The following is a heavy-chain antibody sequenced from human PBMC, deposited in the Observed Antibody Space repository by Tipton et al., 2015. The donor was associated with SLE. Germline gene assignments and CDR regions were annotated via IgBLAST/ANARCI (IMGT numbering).Heavy chain of an antibody. CDR3: AKEEYGTLFDAFDI. D-gene: IGHD6-6*01. CDR2: IYSDASST. V-gene: IGHV3-23*03. CDR1: GFTFSNYA. Sequence: SLRPSCAASGFTFSNYAMSWDRQAPGKGLQWVSLIYSDASSTYYADSVKGRFTISRDDSRNTLYLQMNSLRGDDTALYYCAKEEYGTLFDAFDIWGQGTMVTVSS. J-gene: IGHJ3*02.